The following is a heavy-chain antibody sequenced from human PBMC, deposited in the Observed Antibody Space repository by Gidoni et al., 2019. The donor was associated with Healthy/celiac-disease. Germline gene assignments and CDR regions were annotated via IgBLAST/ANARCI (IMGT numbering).Heavy chain of an antibody. CDR2: IKSKTDGGTT. Sequence: EVQLVESGGGLVKPGGSLRLSCAASGFTFSTAWMSWVRQAPGKGLEWVGRIKSKTDGGTTDYAAPVKGRFTISRDDSKNTLYLQMNSLKTEDTAVYYCTTDDGYYYDSSGLDYWGQGTLVTVSS. CDR3: TTDDGYYYDSSGLDY. V-gene: IGHV3-15*01. D-gene: IGHD3-22*01. CDR1: GFTFSTAW. J-gene: IGHJ4*02.